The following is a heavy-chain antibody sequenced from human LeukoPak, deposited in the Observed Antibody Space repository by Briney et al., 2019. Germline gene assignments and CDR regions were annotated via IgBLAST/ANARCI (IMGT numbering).Heavy chain of an antibody. J-gene: IGHJ4*02. V-gene: IGHV4-38-2*02. D-gene: IGHD3-10*01. Sequence: SETLSLTCTVSGYSISSGYYWGWIRQPPGKGLEWIGNIHQSGSTYYNPSVKSRVSISVDTSKNQFSLKLSSVTAADTAVYYCAGPSMVRGVIDYWGQGTLVTVSS. CDR2: IHQSGST. CDR3: AGPSMVRGVIDY. CDR1: GYSISSGYY.